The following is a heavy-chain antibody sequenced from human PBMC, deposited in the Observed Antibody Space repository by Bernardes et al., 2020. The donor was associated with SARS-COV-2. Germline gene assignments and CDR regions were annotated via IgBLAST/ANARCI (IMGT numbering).Heavy chain of an antibody. CDR3: AKVGYSNSWGFGDYGMDG. CDR1: GFTFSSYA. Sequence: GGSLRLSCAASGFTFSSYAMNWVRQAPGKGLEWVSAISGSGVSTYYADSVKGRFTISRDNSKNTLYLQMNSLRAEDTAVYYCAKVGYSNSWGFGDYGMDGWGQGTTVTVSS. CDR2: ISGSGVST. J-gene: IGHJ6*02. D-gene: IGHD6-13*01. V-gene: IGHV3-23*01.